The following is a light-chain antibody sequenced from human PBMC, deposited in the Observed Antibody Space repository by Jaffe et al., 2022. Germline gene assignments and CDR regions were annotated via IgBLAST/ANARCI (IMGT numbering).Light chain of an antibody. CDR3: QQYCCSPRT. V-gene: IGKV3-20*01. J-gene: IGKJ1*01. CDR1: QTVPSTD. CDR2: SAS. Sequence: EIVLTQSPGTLSLSPGGRATLSCRASQTVPSTDLAWYQQKPGQAPRLLIHSASIRATGIPDRFSGIGSRTDFTLTISRLEPEDFAVYYCQQYCCSPRTFGQGTKIEIQ.